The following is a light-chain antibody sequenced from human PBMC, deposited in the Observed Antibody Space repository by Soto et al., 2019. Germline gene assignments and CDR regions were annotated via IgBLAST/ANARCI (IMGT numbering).Light chain of an antibody. CDR3: QQANSFPFT. Sequence: DIQMTQSPSSVSASVGDRVTITCRASQVINNWLAWYQQKPGKAPNLLIYAASTLQSGVPSRFSGSGSGTDFTRTISSLQPEDFATYYCQQANSFPFTFGPGTKVDIK. V-gene: IGKV1-12*02. CDR1: QVINNW. J-gene: IGKJ3*01. CDR2: AAS.